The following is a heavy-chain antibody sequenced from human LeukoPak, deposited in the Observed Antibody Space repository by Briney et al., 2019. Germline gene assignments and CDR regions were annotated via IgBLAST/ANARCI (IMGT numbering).Heavy chain of an antibody. V-gene: IGHV3-23*01. Sequence: GGSLGLSCAASGFTFSSYSMNWVRQAPGKGLEWVSGISASGGSYYADSVKGRFTVSRDISKNTLYLQMNSLRAEDTAVYFCAREPRDCTGGTCQSAGGYYFYYWSQGTLVTVSS. CDR3: AREPRDCTGGTCQSAGGYYFYY. J-gene: IGHJ4*02. CDR2: ISASGGS. D-gene: IGHD2-15*01. CDR1: GFTFSSYS.